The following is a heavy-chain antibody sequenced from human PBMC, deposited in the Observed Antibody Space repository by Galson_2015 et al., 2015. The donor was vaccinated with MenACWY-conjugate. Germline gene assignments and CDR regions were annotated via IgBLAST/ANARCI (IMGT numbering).Heavy chain of an antibody. CDR3: ARVYRGSPDYGMDV. CDR1: GFSFSSYD. Sequence: SLRLSCAASGFSFSSYDMHWVRQAPGKGLEWVAVISYDGSNKYYADSVKGRFTISRDKNTLYLEMISMRGEDTAVYYCARVYRGSPDYGMDVWGQGTTVTVSS. V-gene: IGHV3-30*04. D-gene: IGHD1-26*01. CDR2: ISYDGSNK. J-gene: IGHJ6*02.